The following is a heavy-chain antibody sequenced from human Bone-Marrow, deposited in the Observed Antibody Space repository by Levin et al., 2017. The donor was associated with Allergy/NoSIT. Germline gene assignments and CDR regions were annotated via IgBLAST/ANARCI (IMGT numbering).Heavy chain of an antibody. CDR3: ARSYSNSLKNWFDL. V-gene: IGHV5-51*01. CDR1: GYSFPSHW. D-gene: IGHD2/OR15-2a*01. CDR2: IYPGDADT. J-gene: IGHJ5*02. Sequence: NRGESLKISCKGSGYSFPSHWIGWVRQMPGKGLEWMGVIYPGDADTRYSPSLEGLVTISVDKSINTAYLQWNSLKASDTAIYYCARSYSNSLKNWFDLWGQGTLVTVSS.